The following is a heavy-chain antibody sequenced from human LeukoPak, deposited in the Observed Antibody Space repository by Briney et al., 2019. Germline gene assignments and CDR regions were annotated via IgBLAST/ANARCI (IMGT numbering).Heavy chain of an antibody. CDR1: GFTFSSYA. V-gene: IGHV3-30*01. CDR3: ARDHWFGIVVVPAANYYYMDV. Sequence: GGSLRLSCAASGFTFSSYAMHWVRQAPGKGLEWVAVISYDGSNKYYADSVKGRFTISRDNSKNTLYLQMNSLRAEDTAVYYCARDHWFGIVVVPAANYYYMDVWGKGTTVTVSS. J-gene: IGHJ6*03. D-gene: IGHD2-2*01. CDR2: ISYDGSNK.